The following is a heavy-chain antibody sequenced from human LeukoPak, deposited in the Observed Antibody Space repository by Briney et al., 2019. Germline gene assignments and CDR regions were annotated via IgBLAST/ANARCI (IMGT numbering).Heavy chain of an antibody. CDR2: IIPIFGTA. J-gene: IGHJ4*02. Sequence: SVKVSCKASGGTFSSYAISWVRQAPGQGLEWMGRIIPIFGTANYAQKFQGRVTITADESTSTAYMELSSLRSEDTAVYYCARNTLGYCSSTSCPWRSYFDYWGQGTLVTVSS. D-gene: IGHD2-2*01. CDR1: GGTFSSYA. CDR3: ARNTLGYCSSTSCPWRSYFDY. V-gene: IGHV1-69*13.